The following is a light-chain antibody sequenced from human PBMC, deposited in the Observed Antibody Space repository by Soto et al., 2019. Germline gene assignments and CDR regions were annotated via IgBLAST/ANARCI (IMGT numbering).Light chain of an antibody. CDR3: QHYSTYSLT. Sequence: DLQMTQSPSTLSASVGDRVTITCRASQSISGWLAWYQQKPGEAPNLLIYDASRLESGVPSRCSGSGSGTEFTLTISSLQPDDFGTFYCQHYSTYSLTFGPGTRVDLK. CDR1: QSISGW. J-gene: IGKJ3*01. CDR2: DAS. V-gene: IGKV1-5*01.